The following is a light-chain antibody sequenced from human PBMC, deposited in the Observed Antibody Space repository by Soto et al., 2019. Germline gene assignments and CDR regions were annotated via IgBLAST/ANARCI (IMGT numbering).Light chain of an antibody. CDR2: DVN. J-gene: IGLJ2*01. CDR1: ISDVGGYNY. V-gene: IGLV2-14*01. CDR3: SSYTISSTLGV. Sequence: QSALTQPASVSGSPGQSITISCTGSISDVGGYNYVSWYQQHPGKAPNLMIYDVNNRPSGVSNRFSASKSGNTASLTISGLQAEDEADYYCSSYTISSTLGVFGGGTKLTVL.